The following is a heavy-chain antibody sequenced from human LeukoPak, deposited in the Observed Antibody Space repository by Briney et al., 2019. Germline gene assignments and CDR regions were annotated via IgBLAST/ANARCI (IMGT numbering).Heavy chain of an antibody. CDR3: ARTSNYWSPYFDY. Sequence: SETLSLTCTVSGYSISSGYYWGWIRQPPGKGLEWIGSIYRSGSTSYNPSLKSRVTISVDTSKNQFSLNLISMTAADTAVYYCARTSNYWSPYFDYWGQGALVTVSS. CDR1: GYSISSGYY. D-gene: IGHD1-1*01. CDR2: IYRSGST. V-gene: IGHV4-38-2*02. J-gene: IGHJ4*02.